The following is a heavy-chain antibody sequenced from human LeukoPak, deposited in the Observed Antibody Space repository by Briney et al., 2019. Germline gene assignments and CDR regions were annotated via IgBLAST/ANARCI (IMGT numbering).Heavy chain of an antibody. CDR2: INHSGST. J-gene: IGHJ4*02. D-gene: IGHD6-19*01. V-gene: IGHV4-34*01. CDR3: ARGKQWLAY. CDR1: GGSFSGYY. Sequence: PSETLSLTCAVYGGSFSGYYWSWIRQPPGKGLEWIGEINHSGSTNYNPSLKSRVTISVDTSKNQFSLELSSVTAADTAVYYCARGKQWLAYWGQGTLVTVSS.